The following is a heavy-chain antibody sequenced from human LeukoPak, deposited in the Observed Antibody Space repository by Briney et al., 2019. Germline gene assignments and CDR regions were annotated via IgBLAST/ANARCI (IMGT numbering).Heavy chain of an antibody. CDR2: INWNGGST. V-gene: IGHV3-20*04. J-gene: IGHJ4*02. Sequence: GGSLRLSCAASGFTFSSYAMSWVRQAPGKGLEWVSGINWNGGSTGYADSVKGRFTISRDNAKNSLYLQMNSLRAEDTALYYCARCRSGTHVVGQDYWGQGTLVTVSS. D-gene: IGHD6-19*01. CDR1: GFTFSSYA. CDR3: ARCRSGTHVVGQDY.